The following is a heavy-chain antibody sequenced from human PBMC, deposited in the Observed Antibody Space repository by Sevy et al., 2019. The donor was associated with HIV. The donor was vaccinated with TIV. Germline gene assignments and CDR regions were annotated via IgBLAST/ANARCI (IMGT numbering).Heavy chain of an antibody. D-gene: IGHD5-12*01. Sequence: GGSLRLSCAASGFTFSSYSMNWVRQAPGKGLEWVSFISSSSSYIYYADSVKGRFTISRDNAKNSLYLQMNSLRAEDTAVYYCARERKVATYYYYYYMDVWGKGTTVTVSS. CDR3: ARERKVATYYYYYYMDV. CDR1: GFTFSSYS. J-gene: IGHJ6*03. CDR2: ISSSSSYI. V-gene: IGHV3-21*01.